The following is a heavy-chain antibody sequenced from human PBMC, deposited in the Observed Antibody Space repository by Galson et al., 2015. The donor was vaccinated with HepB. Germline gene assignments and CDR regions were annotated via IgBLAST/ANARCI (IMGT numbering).Heavy chain of an antibody. Sequence: SVKVSCKASGYTFTGYHMHWVRQAPGQGLEWMGRINPNSGGTNYAQKFQGRVTMTRDTSISTAYMELSRLRSDDTAVYYCARDLDILTGYDYWGQGTLVTVSS. CDR1: GYTFTGYH. J-gene: IGHJ4*02. D-gene: IGHD3-9*01. CDR2: INPNSGGT. CDR3: ARDLDILTGYDY. V-gene: IGHV1-2*06.